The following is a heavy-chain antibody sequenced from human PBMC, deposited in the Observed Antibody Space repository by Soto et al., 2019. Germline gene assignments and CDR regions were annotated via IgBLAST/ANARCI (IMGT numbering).Heavy chain of an antibody. J-gene: IGHJ2*01. CDR1: GYTFTNYD. CDR2: ISTERDLT. D-gene: IGHD1-1*01. Sequence: QVRMVQSEGEVKKPGASLKVSCRASGYTFTNYDISWVRQVPGQVLEWMGWISTERDLTKYAQKFQCRVTMTTDTFTNTAYMELKSLRFDAAAVYYWARDPTAIRASVYFDLWGRGTLVNVSS. V-gene: IGHV1-18*04. CDR3: ARDPTAIRASVYFDL.